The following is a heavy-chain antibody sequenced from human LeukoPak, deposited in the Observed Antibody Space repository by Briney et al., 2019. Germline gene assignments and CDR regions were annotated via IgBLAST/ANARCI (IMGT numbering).Heavy chain of an antibody. D-gene: IGHD1-26*01. CDR1: GFTFSSYS. Sequence: GGSLRLSCAASGFTFSSYSMKWVCQAPGKGLEWVSSISSSSSYIYYADSVKGRFTISRDNAQNSLYLQMNSLRAEDTAVYYCASLTAIEVGAVRYCGQGTLVTVSS. J-gene: IGHJ4*02. V-gene: IGHV3-21*01. CDR3: ASLTAIEVGAVRY. CDR2: ISSSSSYI.